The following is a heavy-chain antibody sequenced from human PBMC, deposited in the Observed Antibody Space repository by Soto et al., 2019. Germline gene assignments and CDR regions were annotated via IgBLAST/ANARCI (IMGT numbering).Heavy chain of an antibody. CDR2: ASYDGSYK. D-gene: IGHD5-12*01. V-gene: IGHV3-30*18. J-gene: IGHJ4*02. CDR1: GFTFSSFG. Sequence: QVQLVESGGGVVQPGRSLRLSCAASGFTFSSFGMHWVRQAPGKGLEWVAVASYDGSYKYYADSVKGRFTISRDNSKNTRYLQMNSLRAEDTAVYYCAKDRSVVATTPDFDYWGQGTLVTVSS. CDR3: AKDRSVVATTPDFDY.